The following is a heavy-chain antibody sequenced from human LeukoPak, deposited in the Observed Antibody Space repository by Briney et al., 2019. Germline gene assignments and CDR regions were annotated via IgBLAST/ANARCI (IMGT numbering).Heavy chain of an antibody. CDR1: GYTFTSYY. V-gene: IGHV1-46*01. Sequence: GASVKVSCKASGYTFTSYYMHWVRQAPGQGLEWMGIINPSGGSTSYAQKFQGRVTMTRDTSTSTVYMELSSLRSDDTAVYYCAKVRGIAAAGPYYYYYMDVWGKGTTVTVSS. CDR3: AKVRGIAAAGPYYYYYMDV. D-gene: IGHD6-13*01. J-gene: IGHJ6*03. CDR2: INPSGGST.